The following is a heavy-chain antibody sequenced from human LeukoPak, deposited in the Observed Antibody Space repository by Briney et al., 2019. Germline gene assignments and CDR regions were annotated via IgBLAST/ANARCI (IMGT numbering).Heavy chain of an antibody. CDR2: INPNSGGT. CDR3: ARDRGDFWSGYSELFDP. J-gene: IGHJ5*02. V-gene: IGHV1-2*05. CDR1: GYTLTDYY. D-gene: IGHD3-3*01. Sequence: ASVKVSCKASGYTLTDYYMHWVRQAPGQGLEWMGRINPNSGGTNYAQKFQGRVTMTRDTSTSTVYMELSSLRSEDTVVYYCARDRGDFWSGYSELFDPWGQGTLVTVSS.